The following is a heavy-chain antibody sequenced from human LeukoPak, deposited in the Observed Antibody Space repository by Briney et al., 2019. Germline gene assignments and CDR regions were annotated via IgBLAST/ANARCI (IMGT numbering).Heavy chain of an antibody. CDR2: IRGSAGNT. V-gene: IGHV3-23*01. D-gene: IGHD6-19*01. Sequence: PGGSLRLSCVASGFTFSNYAMSWVRQAPGKGLEWVSGIRGSAGNTFYADSVKGRFTISRDNSKNTLYLQMNSLRAEDTAVYYCARHQGYSSGWYVYWGQGTLVTVSS. CDR3: ARHQGYSSGWYVY. CDR1: GFTFSNYA. J-gene: IGHJ4*02.